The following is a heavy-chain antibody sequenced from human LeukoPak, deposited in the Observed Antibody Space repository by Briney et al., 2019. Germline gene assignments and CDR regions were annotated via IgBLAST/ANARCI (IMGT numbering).Heavy chain of an antibody. Sequence: GGSLRLSCAASGFTFSRYWMSWVRQAPGKGLEWVANIKQDGTEKYYVDSVKGRFTISRDNAKNSLYLQMNSLRVEDTAVYYCAKVAKYYYGSETYYFFEHWGQGTPVTASS. V-gene: IGHV3-7*01. CDR3: AKVAKYYYGSETYYFFEH. D-gene: IGHD3-10*01. J-gene: IGHJ4*02. CDR2: IKQDGTEK. CDR1: GFTFSRYW.